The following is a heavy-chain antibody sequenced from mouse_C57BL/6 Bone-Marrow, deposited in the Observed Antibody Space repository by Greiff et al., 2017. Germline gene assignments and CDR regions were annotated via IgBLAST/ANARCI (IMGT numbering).Heavy chain of an antibody. Sequence: EVKLVESGAELVRPGASVKLSCTASGFNIKDDYMHWVKQRPEQGLEWIGWIDPENGDTESASKFQGKATITADTSSNTAYLQLSSLPSEDTAVYYCTTDGNYVEYYFDYWGQGTTLTVSS. CDR1: GFNIKDDY. CDR3: TTDGNYVEYYFDY. J-gene: IGHJ2*01. V-gene: IGHV14-4*01. D-gene: IGHD2-1*01. CDR2: IDPENGDT.